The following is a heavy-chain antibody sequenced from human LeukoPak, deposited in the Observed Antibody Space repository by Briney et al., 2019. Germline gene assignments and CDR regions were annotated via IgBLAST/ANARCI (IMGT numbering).Heavy chain of an antibody. CDR2: IRYDGSNK. D-gene: IGHD6-6*01. J-gene: IGHJ4*02. V-gene: IGHV3-30*02. Sequence: GGSLRLSCAASGFTFSSYGMHWVRQAPGKGLEWVAFIRYDGSNKYYADSVKGRFTISRDNSKNTLYLQMNSLRAEDTAVYYCAKDQSSSPPSFDYWGQGTLVTVSS. CDR3: AKDQSSSPPSFDY. CDR1: GFTFSSYG.